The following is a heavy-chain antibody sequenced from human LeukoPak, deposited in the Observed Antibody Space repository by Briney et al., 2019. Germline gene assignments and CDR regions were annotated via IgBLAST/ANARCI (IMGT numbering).Heavy chain of an antibody. CDR2: ISSSSSYI. CDR1: GFTFSSYS. J-gene: IGHJ4*02. V-gene: IGHV3-21*01. Sequence: GGSLRLPCAASGFTFSSYSMNWVRQAPGKGLEWVSSISSSSSYIYYADSVKGRFTISRDNAKNSLYLQMNSLRAEDTAVYYCARDWGEYYFDYWGQGTLVTVSS. CDR3: ARDWGEYYFDY. D-gene: IGHD3-16*01.